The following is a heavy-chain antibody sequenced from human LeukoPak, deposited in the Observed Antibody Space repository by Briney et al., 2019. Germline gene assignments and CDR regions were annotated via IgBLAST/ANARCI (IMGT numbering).Heavy chain of an antibody. CDR2: IWYDGSNK. D-gene: IGHD6-13*01. J-gene: IGHJ4*02. Sequence: GSLRLSCAASGFTFSSYGMHWVPPAPGKGLEWVGAIWYDGSNKYYADSVKGRFTISRDNSKKTLYVQMNSLRPEDTAVYYCARDRSSWSRRGVFDYWGQGTLVTVSS. V-gene: IGHV3-33*01. CDR1: GFTFSSYG. CDR3: ARDRSSWSRRGVFDY.